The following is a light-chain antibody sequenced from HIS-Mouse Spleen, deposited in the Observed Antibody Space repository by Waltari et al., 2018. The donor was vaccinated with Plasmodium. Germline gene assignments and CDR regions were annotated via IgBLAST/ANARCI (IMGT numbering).Light chain of an antibody. CDR3: HQSSSLPYT. V-gene: IGKV6-21*01. Sequence: EILLTHSPDFQSVTPKEKVTITCRASHTIGRSLHWYQHKPDQSPKLLIKYASQSFSGVPSRFSGSGSGTDFTLTINSLEAEDAATYYCHQSSSLPYTFGQGTKLEIK. CDR2: YAS. CDR1: HTIGRS. J-gene: IGKJ2*01.